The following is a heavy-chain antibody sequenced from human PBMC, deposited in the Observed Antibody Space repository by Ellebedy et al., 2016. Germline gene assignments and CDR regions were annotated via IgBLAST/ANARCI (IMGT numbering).Heavy chain of an antibody. Sequence: GGSLGLSCAASGFSFDDYAMHWVRQAPGMGLEWVSGISWNRGSMQYADSVKGRFTISRDNAKNSLYLQMNSLRTEDTAFYYCVKGSIAVIATCFDYWGQGTLVTVSS. J-gene: IGHJ4*02. CDR1: GFSFDDYA. CDR2: ISWNRGSM. D-gene: IGHD6-19*01. V-gene: IGHV3-9*01. CDR3: VKGSIAVIATCFDY.